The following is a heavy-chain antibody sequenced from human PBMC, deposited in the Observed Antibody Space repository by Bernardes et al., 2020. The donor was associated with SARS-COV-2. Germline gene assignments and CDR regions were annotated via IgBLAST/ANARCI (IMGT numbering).Heavy chain of an antibody. Sequence: ASVKVSCKASGYTFTSYDINWVRQATGQGLEWMGWMNPNSGNTGYAQKFQGRVTMTRNTSISTAYMELSSLRSEDTAVYYCARGPFYYYDSSGHNWFDPWGQGTLVTVSS. CDR2: MNPNSGNT. J-gene: IGHJ5*02. D-gene: IGHD3-22*01. CDR1: GYTFTSYD. CDR3: ARGPFYYYDSSGHNWFDP. V-gene: IGHV1-8*01.